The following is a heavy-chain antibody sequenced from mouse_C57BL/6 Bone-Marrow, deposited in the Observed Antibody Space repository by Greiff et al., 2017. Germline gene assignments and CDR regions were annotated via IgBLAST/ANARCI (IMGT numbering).Heavy chain of an antibody. J-gene: IGHJ2*01. CDR3: ARAPYYYGSSYPFDY. Sequence: EVQVVESGGGLVKPGGSLKLSCAASGFTFSSYAMSWVRQTPEKRLEWVATISDGGSYTYYPDNVKGRFTISRDNAKNNLYLQMSHLKSEDTAMYYCARAPYYYGSSYPFDYWGQGTTLTVSS. CDR1: GFTFSSYA. CDR2: ISDGGSYT. V-gene: IGHV5-4*01. D-gene: IGHD1-1*01.